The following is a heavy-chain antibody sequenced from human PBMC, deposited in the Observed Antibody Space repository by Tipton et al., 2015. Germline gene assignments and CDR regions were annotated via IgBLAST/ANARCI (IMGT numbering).Heavy chain of an antibody. J-gene: IGHJ4*02. CDR3: ARGLLLWFGMTDY. D-gene: IGHD3-10*01. V-gene: IGHV4-59*01. Sequence: TLSLTCTVSGGSISNDYWTWIRQPPGKGLEWLGYIFDDGSISYNPSLKTRVTISRDTSKNQFSLKLSSVTAADTAMYYCARGLLLWFGMTDYWGQGTLVTVSS. CDR2: IFDDGSI. CDR1: GGSISNDY.